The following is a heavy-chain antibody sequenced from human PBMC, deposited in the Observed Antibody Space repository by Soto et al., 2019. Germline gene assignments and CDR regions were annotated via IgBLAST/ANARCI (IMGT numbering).Heavy chain of an antibody. Sequence: QVQLVQSGAEVKKPGSSVRVSCKASGGTFGNHAISWVRQAPGQGLEWLGGIIPVLGVGDNAQNFQGRVNITADASTRTAYLELSSLRSEDTALYYCAREAGYTYGYVFDYWGQGTLVNVSS. D-gene: IGHD5-18*01. V-gene: IGHV1-69*01. J-gene: IGHJ4*02. CDR1: GGTFGNHA. CDR3: AREAGYTYGYVFDY. CDR2: IIPVLGVG.